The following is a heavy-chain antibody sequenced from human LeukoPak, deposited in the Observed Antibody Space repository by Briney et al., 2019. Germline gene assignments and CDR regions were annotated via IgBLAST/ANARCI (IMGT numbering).Heavy chain of an antibody. CDR1: GYTFINYD. V-gene: IGHV1-8*01. Sequence: GASVKISCKASGYTFINYDINWVRLATGRGLEWLGWMNPNNAYTGYAHDFQGRVTITRDTSTSTAYMELSSLTSDDTGVYYCARFGGGATKDDRLDYWGQGTLVTVSS. CDR2: MNPNNAYT. CDR3: ARFGGGATKDDRLDY. D-gene: IGHD3-16*01. J-gene: IGHJ4*02.